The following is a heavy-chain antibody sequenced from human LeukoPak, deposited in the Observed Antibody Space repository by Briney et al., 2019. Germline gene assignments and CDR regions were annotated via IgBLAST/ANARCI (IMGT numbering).Heavy chain of an antibody. Sequence: SQTLSLTCTVSGGSISRGDYYWSWIRQSPGKGLEWIGCIYYSGSTYYYNPSLKSRITISVDTSKNQFSLKLSSVTAADTAVYYCARDLRYCSSTSCHSDYYYYYYMDVWGKGTTVTVSS. CDR1: GGSISRGDYY. CDR3: ARDLRYCSSTSCHSDYYYYYYMDV. V-gene: IGHV4-30-4*08. J-gene: IGHJ6*03. D-gene: IGHD2-2*01. CDR2: IYYSGSTY.